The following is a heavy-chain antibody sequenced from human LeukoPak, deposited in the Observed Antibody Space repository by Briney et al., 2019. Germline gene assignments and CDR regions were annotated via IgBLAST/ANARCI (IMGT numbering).Heavy chain of an antibody. V-gene: IGHV4-59*12. CDR2: IYYSGST. Sequence: PSETLSLTCTVSGGSISSYYWSWIRQPPGKGLEWIGYIYYSGSTNYNPSLKSRVTISVDTSKNQFSLKLSSVTAADTAVYYCAGSGSPQNWFDPWGQGTLVTVSS. CDR3: AGSGSPQNWFDP. J-gene: IGHJ5*02. CDR1: GGSISSYY. D-gene: IGHD3-10*01.